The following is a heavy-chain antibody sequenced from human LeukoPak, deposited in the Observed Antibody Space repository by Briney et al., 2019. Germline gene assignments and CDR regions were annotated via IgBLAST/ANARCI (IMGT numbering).Heavy chain of an antibody. J-gene: IGHJ6*03. CDR3: SRGRRYYYYMDV. V-gene: IGHV1-2*02. CDR1: VYTFTGYY. Sequence: ASVKVSCKASVYTFTGYYMHWVRQAPGQGLEWMGWINPNNGGTNYAQKFQGTGTMTRDTSISTAYMELGRLRSDGTAVYFFSRGRRYYYYMDVWGKGTTVTASS. CDR2: INPNNGGT.